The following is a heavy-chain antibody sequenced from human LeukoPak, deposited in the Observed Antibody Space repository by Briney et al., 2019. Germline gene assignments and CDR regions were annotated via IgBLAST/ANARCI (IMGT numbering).Heavy chain of an antibody. Sequence: GRSLRLSCAASGFTLSSYAMHWVRQAPGKGLEWVAVISYDGSNKYYADSVKGRFTISRDNSKNTLYLQMNSLRAEDTAVYYCARVRGMYSSGWYSNWGQGTLVTVSS. J-gene: IGHJ4*02. V-gene: IGHV3-30-3*01. CDR2: ISYDGSNK. CDR1: GFTLSSYA. CDR3: ARVRGMYSSGWYSN. D-gene: IGHD6-19*01.